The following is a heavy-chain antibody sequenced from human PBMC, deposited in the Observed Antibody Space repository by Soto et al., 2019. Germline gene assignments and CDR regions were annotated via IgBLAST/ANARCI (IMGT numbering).Heavy chain of an antibody. D-gene: IGHD4-17*01. CDR3: ARDSGATRFDYWYFDL. V-gene: IGHV3-33*01. CDR1: GFTFSDSG. Sequence: QVQLVESGGGVVQPGRSLRLSCAASGFTFSDSGMHWVRQAPGKGLEWVAVIWYDGTNKYYVESVRGRFTISRDNSKNTLYLQMDSLRAEDTAIYYCARDSGATRFDYWYFDLWGHGTLVTVSS. CDR2: IWYDGTNK. J-gene: IGHJ2*01.